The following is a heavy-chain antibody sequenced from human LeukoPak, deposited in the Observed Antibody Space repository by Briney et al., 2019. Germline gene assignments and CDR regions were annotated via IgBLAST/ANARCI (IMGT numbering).Heavy chain of an antibody. D-gene: IGHD3-16*01. Sequence: SETLSLTCTVSGGSISSSNYYWGWIRQPPGKGLEWIGSIYHSGNTFYNPSLKSRVSISVDTSKNHFSLKLSSVTAADTAVYYCARGEWGSDYWGQGTLVTVSS. J-gene: IGHJ4*02. CDR2: IYHSGNT. CDR1: GGSISSSNYY. CDR3: ARGEWGSDY. V-gene: IGHV4-39*02.